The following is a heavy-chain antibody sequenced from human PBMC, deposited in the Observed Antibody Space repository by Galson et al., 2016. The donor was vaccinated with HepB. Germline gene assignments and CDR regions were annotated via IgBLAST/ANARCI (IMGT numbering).Heavy chain of an antibody. CDR1: GFTFNKYW. D-gene: IGHD3-9*01. J-gene: IGHJ6*03. Sequence: SLRLSCAASGFTFNKYWMSWVRQAPGKGLEWVANIKQDGSQKYYVDSVKGRLTISRDDAKKSLYLQMNSLRAEDTAVYYCARVHLHLQYFDLYYYMDVWGKGTTVTVSS. CDR3: ARVHLHLQYFDLYYYMDV. V-gene: IGHV3-7*03. CDR2: IKQDGSQK.